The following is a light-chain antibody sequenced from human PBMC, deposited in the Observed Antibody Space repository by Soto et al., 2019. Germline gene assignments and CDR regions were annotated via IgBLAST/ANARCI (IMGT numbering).Light chain of an antibody. V-gene: IGKV3-15*01. CDR2: GAS. CDR3: QQYNNWSGT. J-gene: IGKJ2*01. Sequence: EIVLTQSPGTLSLSPGERATLSCRASQSVSSSYLAWYQQKPGQAPRLLIYGASSRATGIPARFSGSGSGTEFTLTISSLQSEDFAVYYCQQYNNWSGTFGQGTKLEIK. CDR1: QSVSSSY.